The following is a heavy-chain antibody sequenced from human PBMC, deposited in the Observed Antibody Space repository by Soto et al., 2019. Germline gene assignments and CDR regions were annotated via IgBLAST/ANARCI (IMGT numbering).Heavy chain of an antibody. V-gene: IGHV4-31*03. D-gene: IGHD3-10*01. Sequence: PSETLSLTCTVSGGSISSGGYYWSWIRQHPGKGLEWIGYIYYSGSTYYNPSLKSRVTISVDTTKNQFSLKLSSVTAAGTAVYYCARDRVVTMVRVVTWPLYYYGMDVWGQGTTVTVSS. CDR3: ARDRVVTMVRVVTWPLYYYGMDV. CDR1: GGSISSGGYY. J-gene: IGHJ6*02. CDR2: IYYSGST.